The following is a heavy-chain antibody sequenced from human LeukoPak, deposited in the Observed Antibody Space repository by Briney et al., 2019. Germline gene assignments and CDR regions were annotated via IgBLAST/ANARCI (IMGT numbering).Heavy chain of an antibody. V-gene: IGHV4-59*01. J-gene: IGHJ6*01. CDR1: GGSISSYY. CDR2: IYYSGST. CDR3: ARVRSYDFWSGYYRPGYYYYGMDV. Sequence: SETLSLTCTVSGGSISSYYWSWIRQPPGKGLEWIGYIYYSGSTNYNPSLKSRVTISVDTSKNQFSLKLSSVTAADTAMYYCARVRSYDFWSGYYRPGYYYYGMDVWGQGTTVTVSS. D-gene: IGHD3-3*01.